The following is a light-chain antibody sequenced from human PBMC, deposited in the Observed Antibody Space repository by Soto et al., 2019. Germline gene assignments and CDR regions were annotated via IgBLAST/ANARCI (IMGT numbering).Light chain of an antibody. CDR2: DAS. CDR3: QQRSIWPPIT. Sequence: EIVLTQFPATQSLSPGERATLSCRASQSVNNYLAWYQQKPGQAPRLLVYDASNTATGVPARFSGSGSGTDFTLTISSLEPEDFAVYYCQQRSIWPPITFGQGTRLEIK. J-gene: IGKJ5*01. V-gene: IGKV3-11*01. CDR1: QSVNNY.